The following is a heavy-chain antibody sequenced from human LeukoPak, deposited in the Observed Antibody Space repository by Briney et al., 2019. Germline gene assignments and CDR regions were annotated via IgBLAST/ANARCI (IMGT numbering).Heavy chain of an antibody. D-gene: IGHD3-16*01. V-gene: IGHV3-43*01. J-gene: IGHJ4*02. CDR1: GFTFDDYT. CDR3: AKDGGSHFDY. CDR2: ISWDGGST. Sequence: PGGSLRLSCAASGFTFDDYTMHWVRQAPGKGLEWVSLISWDGGSTYYADSVKGRSTISRDNSKNSLYLQMNSLRTEDTALYYCAKDGGSHFDYWGQGTLVTVSS.